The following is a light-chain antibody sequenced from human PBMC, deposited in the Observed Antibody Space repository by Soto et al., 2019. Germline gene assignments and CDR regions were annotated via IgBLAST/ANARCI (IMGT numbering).Light chain of an antibody. CDR3: QQYKNWPAIT. CDR2: GAS. J-gene: IGKJ5*01. CDR1: QSIRNN. Sequence: EIVMTQSPPTPSVSPGERAALSCRASQSIRNNLAWYQKKPGQAPRLLIYGASTRATGIPARFSGSGSGTEFTLTISSLQSEDFAVYYCQQYKNWPAITFGQGTRLEIK. V-gene: IGKV3D-15*01.